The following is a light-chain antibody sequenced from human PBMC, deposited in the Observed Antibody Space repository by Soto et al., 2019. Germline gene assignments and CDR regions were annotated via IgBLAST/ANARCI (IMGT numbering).Light chain of an antibody. CDR1: NIGSKS. CDR2: DDS. Sequence: SYELTQPPSVSVAPGQTARITCGGNNIGSKSVHWYQQKPGQAPVLVVYDDSERPSGIPERLSGSNSGNTATLTISMVEAGDEADYYCQVWDSSSDHVFGTGTKVTVL. V-gene: IGLV3-21*02. J-gene: IGLJ1*01. CDR3: QVWDSSSDHV.